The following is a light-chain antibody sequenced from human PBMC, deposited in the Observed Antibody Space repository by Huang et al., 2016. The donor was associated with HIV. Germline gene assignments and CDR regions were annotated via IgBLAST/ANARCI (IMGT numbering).Light chain of an antibody. CDR1: QDITDY. J-gene: IGKJ2*01. Sequence: DIQVTQSPSSLSASVGDRVTITCQASQDITDYLNWYQQTPGKAPKLLISDASNLAPGVPSRFSGTRSGTDFTLTITSLQPEDIATYYCQQYDTLPYTFGQGTKLEI. CDR2: DAS. CDR3: QQYDTLPYT. V-gene: IGKV1-33*01.